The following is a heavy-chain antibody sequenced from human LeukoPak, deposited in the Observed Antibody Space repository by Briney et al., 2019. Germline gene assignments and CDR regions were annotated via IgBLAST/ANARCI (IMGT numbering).Heavy chain of an antibody. J-gene: IGHJ4*02. D-gene: IGHD5-24*01. CDR1: GFTFRSYG. CDR3: ARDSRLYGYNYGY. CDR2: ISSSSYI. V-gene: IGHV3-21*01. Sequence: GGSLRLSCAASGFTFRSYGMSWVRQAPGKGLEWVSSISSSSYIYYADSVKGRFTISRDNAKNSLYLQMNSLRAEDTAVYYCARDSRLYGYNYGYWGQGTLVTVSS.